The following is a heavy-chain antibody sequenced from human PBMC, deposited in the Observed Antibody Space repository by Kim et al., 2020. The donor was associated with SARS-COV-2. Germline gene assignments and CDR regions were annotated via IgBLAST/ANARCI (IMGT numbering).Heavy chain of an antibody. V-gene: IGHV1-2*02. Sequence: ASVKVSCKASGYTFSGYYMHWVRQAPGQGLEWMGWINPNSGGTNYAQKFQGRVTMTRDTSLSTAYMELSRLRSDDTAVYYCARDTRSTRWSYYFYYYMDVWGKGTTVTVSS. CDR2: INPNSGGT. CDR3: ARDTRSTRWSYYFYYYMDV. D-gene: IGHD2-2*01. CDR1: GYTFSGYY. J-gene: IGHJ6*03.